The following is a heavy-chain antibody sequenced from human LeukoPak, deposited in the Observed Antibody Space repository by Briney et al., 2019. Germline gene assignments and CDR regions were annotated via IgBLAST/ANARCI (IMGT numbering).Heavy chain of an antibody. CDR2: IYSDNT. D-gene: IGHD2-15*01. V-gene: IGHV3-53*01. CDR1: GFTVSSNS. CDR3: AREHCSGGSCHAFDI. Sequence: GGSLRLSCTVSGFTVSSNSMSWVRQAPGKGLEWVSFIYSDNTHYSDSVKGRFIISRDNAKNSLYLQMNSLRAEDTAVYYCAREHCSGGSCHAFDIWGQGTMVTVSS. J-gene: IGHJ3*02.